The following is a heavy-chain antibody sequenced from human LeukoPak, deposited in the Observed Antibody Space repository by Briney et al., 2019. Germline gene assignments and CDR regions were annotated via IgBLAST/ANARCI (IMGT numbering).Heavy chain of an antibody. J-gene: IGHJ4*02. D-gene: IGHD3-10*01. Sequence: GGSLRLSCAASTFTFSSYGMHWVRQAPGKGLEWVAIIWFDGSKRYYADSVKGRFTISRDNSKNTLYLQINSPRAEDTAVYYCARDRGSGSYEGYYFDYWGQGTLVTVSS. V-gene: IGHV3-33*01. CDR3: ARDRGSGSYEGYYFDY. CDR1: TFTFSSYG. CDR2: IWFDGSKR.